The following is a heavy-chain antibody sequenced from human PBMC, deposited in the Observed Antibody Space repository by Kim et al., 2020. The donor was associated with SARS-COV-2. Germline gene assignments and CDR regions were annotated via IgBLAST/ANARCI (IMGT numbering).Heavy chain of an antibody. CDR3: ARGFCGSPSCPFDN. D-gene: IGHD2-2*01. CDR2: VSFDGDRR. Sequence: GGSLRLSCVASGFRFTSYPMNWVRQAPGKGLEWVGVVSFDGDRRYYADSVRGRFTISRDNSQNTLYLEMNSLRPDDTAVYFCARGFCGSPSCPFDNWGPGTLVTVSS. J-gene: IGHJ4*02. V-gene: IGHV3-30*04. CDR1: GFRFTSYP.